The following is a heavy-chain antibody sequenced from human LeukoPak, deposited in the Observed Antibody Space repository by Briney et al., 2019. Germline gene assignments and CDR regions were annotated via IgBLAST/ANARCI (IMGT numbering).Heavy chain of an antibody. Sequence: GGSLRLSCAVSGFTFSSYSMNWVRQAPGKGLEWVSYISSSSTIYYADSVKGRFTISRDNAKNSLYLQMNSLRAEDTAVYYCAKIFPGIAVAGQYYFDYWGQGTLVTVSS. J-gene: IGHJ4*02. CDR1: GFTFSSYS. CDR3: AKIFPGIAVAGQYYFDY. CDR2: ISSSSTI. D-gene: IGHD6-19*01. V-gene: IGHV3-48*01.